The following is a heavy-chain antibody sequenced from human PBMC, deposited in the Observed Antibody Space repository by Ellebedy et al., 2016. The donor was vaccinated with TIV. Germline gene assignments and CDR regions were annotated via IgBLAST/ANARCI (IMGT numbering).Heavy chain of an antibody. CDR2: ISGTGIST. V-gene: IGHV3-23*01. CDR1: GFTFNNYV. D-gene: IGHD3-16*01. CDR3: AKDLFRSTPTGGAFDF. Sequence: GGSLRLXCAGSGFTFNNYVMIWVRQAPGKGLEWVAAISGTGISTYYADSVKGRFTISRDNSKKTVYLQMNSLRAEDTATYYCAKDLFRSTPTGGAFDFWGQGTMVTVSS. J-gene: IGHJ3*01.